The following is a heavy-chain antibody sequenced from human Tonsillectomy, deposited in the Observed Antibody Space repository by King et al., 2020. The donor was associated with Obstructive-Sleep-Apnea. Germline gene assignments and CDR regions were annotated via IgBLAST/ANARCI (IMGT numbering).Heavy chain of an antibody. V-gene: IGHV4-31*03. CDR3: ARDHDRERGIFDY. Sequence: VQLQESGPGLVTPSQTLSLTCTVSGGSIGSGGCYWSWIRQLPGRDLAWIGYIYNGETSYYNPSPESRVTISADTSKDQFSLKRTSVTAADTAVYYCARDHDRERGIFDYWGQGTLVTVSS. CDR1: GGSIGSGGCY. CDR2: IYNGETS. D-gene: IGHD3-10*02. J-gene: IGHJ4*02.